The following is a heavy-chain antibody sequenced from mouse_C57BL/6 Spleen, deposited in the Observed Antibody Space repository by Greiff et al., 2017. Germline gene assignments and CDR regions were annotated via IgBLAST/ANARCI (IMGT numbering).Heavy chain of an antibody. Sequence: EVKLMESGPGLVKPSQSLSLTCSVTGYSITSGYYWNWIRQFPGNKLEWMGYISYDGSNNYNPSLKNRISITRDTSKNQFFLKLNSVTTEDTATYYCAREGFYYGYDEVAYWGQGTLVTVSA. CDR1: GYSITSGYY. D-gene: IGHD2-2*01. J-gene: IGHJ3*01. V-gene: IGHV3-6*01. CDR2: ISYDGSN. CDR3: AREGFYYGYDEVAY.